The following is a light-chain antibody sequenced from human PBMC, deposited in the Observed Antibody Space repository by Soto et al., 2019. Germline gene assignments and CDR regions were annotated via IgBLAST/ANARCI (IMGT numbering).Light chain of an antibody. CDR1: QSVSSSY. V-gene: IGKV3-20*01. J-gene: IGKJ5*01. Sequence: EIVLTQSPGTLSLSPGERATLSCRASQSVSSSYLAWYQQKPGQAPRLLIYGASSRATGIPDRFSGSGSGADFALTISRREPEDFAVYYCQQYGSSPQITFDQGTRLEIK. CDR3: QQYGSSPQIT. CDR2: GAS.